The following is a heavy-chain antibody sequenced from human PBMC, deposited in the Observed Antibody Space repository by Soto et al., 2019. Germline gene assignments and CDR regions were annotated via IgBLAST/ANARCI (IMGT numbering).Heavy chain of an antibody. V-gene: IGHV1-69*02. D-gene: IGHD3-10*01. CDR3: AASYGSGYRAFDY. CDR2: VNPIESMP. Sequence: QVQLVQSGAEVKKPGSSVKVSCKASGDTFSFYTINWVRQAPGLGLEWMGRVNPIESMPNYTQKFQGRVTITADKSTNTAYMQLTSLRSEDTAIYYCAASYGSGYRAFDYWGQGALVTVSS. CDR1: GDTFSFYT. J-gene: IGHJ4*02.